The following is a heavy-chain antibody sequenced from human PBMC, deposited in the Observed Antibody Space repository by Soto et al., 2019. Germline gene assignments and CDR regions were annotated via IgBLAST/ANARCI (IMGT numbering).Heavy chain of an antibody. CDR1: GGSISSGGYY. CDR2: IYYSGST. V-gene: IGHV4-31*03. CDR3: QRGLGYCSGGSCIPSKYFDY. D-gene: IGHD2-15*01. Sequence: SETLSLTGTVSGGSISSGGYYWSWIRQHPGKGLEWIGYIYYSGSTYYNPSLKSRVTISVDTSKNQFSLKLSSVTAADTAVYYCQRGLGYCSGGSCIPSKYFDYWGQGILLPVCS. J-gene: IGHJ4*02.